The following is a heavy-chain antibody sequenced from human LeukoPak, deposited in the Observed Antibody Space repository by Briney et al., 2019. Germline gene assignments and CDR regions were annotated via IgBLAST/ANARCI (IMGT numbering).Heavy chain of an antibody. CDR1: GYTFTSHY. Sequence: ASVKVSCKASGYTFTSHYMHWVRQAPEQGLEWMGIINPSGGSTSYAQKFQGRVTMTRDMSTRTDYMELSSRRYEDTAVYYCARDVSSTSSWWFDPWGQGTLVIVSS. CDR3: ARDVSSTSSWWFDP. J-gene: IGHJ5*02. CDR2: INPSGGST. V-gene: IGHV1-46*01. D-gene: IGHD2-2*01.